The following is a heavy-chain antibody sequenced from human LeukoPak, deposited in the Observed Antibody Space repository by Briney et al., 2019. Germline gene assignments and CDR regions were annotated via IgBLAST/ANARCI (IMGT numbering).Heavy chain of an antibody. J-gene: IGHJ4*02. CDR2: IRSKAYGGTT. Sequence: GGSLRLSCTASGFTFGDYAMSWFRQAPGKGLEWVGFIRSKAYGGTTEYAASVKGRFTISRDDSKSIAYPQMNSLKTEDTAVYYCSRAKSNYYDSSAPNYWGRGTLVTVSS. CDR1: GFTFGDYA. V-gene: IGHV3-49*03. D-gene: IGHD3-22*01. CDR3: SRAKSNYYDSSAPNY.